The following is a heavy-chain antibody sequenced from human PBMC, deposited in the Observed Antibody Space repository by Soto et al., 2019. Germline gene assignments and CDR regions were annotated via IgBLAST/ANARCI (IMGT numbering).Heavy chain of an antibody. CDR3: SCDPMCVTFGRDTEP. Sequence: GSLRLSCAASGFTFSSYWMSWVRQAPGKGLEWVANIKQDGSEKYYVDSVKGRFTISRDNAKNSLNLQMNSLRAEDTAVYYCSCDPMCVTFGRDTEPWCQGKLVTVSS. CDR2: IKQDGSEK. V-gene: IGHV3-7*03. D-gene: IGHD3-3*01. CDR1: GFTFSSYW. J-gene: IGHJ5*02.